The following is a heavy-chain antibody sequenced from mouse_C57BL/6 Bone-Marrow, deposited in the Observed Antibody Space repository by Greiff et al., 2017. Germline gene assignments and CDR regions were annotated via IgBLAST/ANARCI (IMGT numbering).Heavy chain of an antibody. V-gene: IGHV1-4*01. D-gene: IGHD3-2*02. Sequence: QVQLKQSGAELARPGASVKMSCKASGYTFTSYTMHWVKQRPGQGLEWIGYINPSSGYTKYKQKFKDKATLTADKSSSTAYMQLSSLTSEDSAVYYCARGGRRLPIAYWGQGTLVTVSA. J-gene: IGHJ3*01. CDR3: ARGGRRLPIAY. CDR1: GYTFTSYT. CDR2: INPSSGYT.